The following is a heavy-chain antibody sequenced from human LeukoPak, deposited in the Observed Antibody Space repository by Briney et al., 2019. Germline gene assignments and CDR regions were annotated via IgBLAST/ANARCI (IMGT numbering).Heavy chain of an antibody. D-gene: IGHD2-21*01. CDR2: VSDSGTRT. CDR3: ARPGCGGNCYYRMDV. CDR1: GFTFSSYA. Sequence: GGSLRLSCAASGFTFSSYAMTWVRQAPGKGLEWVSAVSDSGTRTFYADSVKGRFAISRDNSRNTLFLQMNSLRADDTAVCYCARPGCGGNCYYRMDVWGKGTTVTVSS. V-gene: IGHV3-23*01. J-gene: IGHJ6*04.